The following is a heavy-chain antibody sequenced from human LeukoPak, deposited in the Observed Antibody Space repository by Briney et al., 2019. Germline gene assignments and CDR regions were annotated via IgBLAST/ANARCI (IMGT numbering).Heavy chain of an antibody. CDR2: IYTSGTTT. CDR1: DDPINSGVYY. J-gene: IGHJ6*03. CDR3: ARAKKRSGRSRNFYLDV. D-gene: IGHD1-26*01. Sequence: SETLSLTCTVSDDPINSGVYYWNWIRQPAGKGLEWIGHIYTSGTTTNSNPSLESRVAISLDTSKNHLSLKLSSVTAADTAVYYCARAKKRSGRSRNFYLDVWGKGTTVTVSS. V-gene: IGHV4-61*09.